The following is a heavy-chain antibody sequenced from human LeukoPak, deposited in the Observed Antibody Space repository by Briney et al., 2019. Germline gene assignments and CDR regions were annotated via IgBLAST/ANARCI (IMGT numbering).Heavy chain of an antibody. J-gene: IGHJ4*02. CDR3: ARGSPRIMITFGGVIAQYYFDY. V-gene: IGHV4-34*01. CDR2: INHSGST. CDR1: GGSFSGYY. Sequence: SETLSLTCAVYGGSFSGYYWSWIRQPPGKGLEWIGEINHSGSTNYNPSLKSRVTISVDTSKNQFSLKLSSVTAADTAVYYCARGSPRIMITFGGVIAQYYFDYWGQGTLVTVSS. D-gene: IGHD3-16*02.